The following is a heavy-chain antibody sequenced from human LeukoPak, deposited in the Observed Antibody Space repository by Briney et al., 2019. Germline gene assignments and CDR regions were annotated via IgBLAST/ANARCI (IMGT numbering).Heavy chain of an antibody. J-gene: IGHJ6*03. D-gene: IGHD3-10*01. Sequence: SVKVFCKASGYTFTGYYMHWVRQAPGQGLEWMGWINPNSGGTNYAQKFQGRVTMTRDTSISTAYMELSRLRSDDTAVYYCARGDARITSRIPYYYMDVWGKGTTVTVSS. CDR1: GYTFTGYY. V-gene: IGHV1-2*02. CDR2: INPNSGGT. CDR3: ARGDARITSRIPYYYMDV.